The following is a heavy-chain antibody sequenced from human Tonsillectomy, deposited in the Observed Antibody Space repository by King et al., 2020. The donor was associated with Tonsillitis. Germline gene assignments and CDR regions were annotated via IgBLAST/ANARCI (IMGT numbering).Heavy chain of an antibody. CDR2: ISYDGSNK. J-gene: IGHJ4*02. CDR3: ARVWCGYDWAGWKIRC. V-gene: IGHV3-30-3*01. Sequence: VQLVESGGGVVQPGRSLRLSCAASGFTFSSFAMHWVRQAPGKGLDWVAVISYDGSNKYYADSVKGRFTISRDNSKNPLYLQMNSLRAEGTAVYFCARVWCGYDWAGWKIRCGGQGTLVTVSS. D-gene: IGHD5-12*01. CDR1: GFTFSSFA.